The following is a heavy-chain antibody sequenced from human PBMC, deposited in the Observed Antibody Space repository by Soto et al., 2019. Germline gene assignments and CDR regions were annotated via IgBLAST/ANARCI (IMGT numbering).Heavy chain of an antibody. CDR3: ASAPLIAVTGLLPY. D-gene: IGHD2-21*02. J-gene: IGHJ4*02. CDR2: ISAYNGKT. CDR1: GYPFTSYG. V-gene: IGHV1-18*01. Sequence: QVQLVQSGAEVKKPGASVKVSCKTSGYPFTSYGINWVRQAPGQGPEWMGWISAYNGKTSYTQKFPGRVTMTTDTSTSTASMQLTTLRSVATAVYYCASAPLIAVTGLLPYWGQGTLVTVSS.